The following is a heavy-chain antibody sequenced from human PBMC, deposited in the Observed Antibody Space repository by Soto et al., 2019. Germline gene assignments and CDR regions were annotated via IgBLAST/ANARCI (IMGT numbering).Heavy chain of an antibody. CDR3: AGYSSSWYPDYFDY. V-gene: IGHV3-30*19. D-gene: IGHD6-13*01. J-gene: IGHJ4*02. Sequence: PGGSLRLSCAASGFTFSSYGMHWVRQAPGKGLEWVAVISYDGSNKYYADSVKGRFTISRDNSKNTLYLQMNSLRAEDTAVYYCAGYSSSWYPDYFDYWGQGTLVTVSS. CDR1: GFTFSSYG. CDR2: ISYDGSNK.